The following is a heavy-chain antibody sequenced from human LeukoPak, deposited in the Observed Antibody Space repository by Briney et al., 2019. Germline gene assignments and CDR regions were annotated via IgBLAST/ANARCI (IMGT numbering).Heavy chain of an antibody. J-gene: IGHJ5*02. CDR3: GQDDSSGYLS. V-gene: IGHV4-61*02. Sequence: PSQTLSLTCTVSGGSISSGSYYWSWIRQPAGKGLEWIGRIYTSGSTNYNPSLKSRVTISVDTSKNQFSLKLSSVTAADTAVYYCGQDDSSGYLSWGQGTLVTVSS. CDR2: IYTSGST. D-gene: IGHD3-22*01. CDR1: GGSISSGSYY.